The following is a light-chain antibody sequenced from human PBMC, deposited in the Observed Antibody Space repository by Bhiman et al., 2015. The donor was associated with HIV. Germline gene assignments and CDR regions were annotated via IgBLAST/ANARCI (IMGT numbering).Light chain of an antibody. CDR3: CSYAGTYTSLYV. Sequence: SALTQPASVSGSPGQSITISCIGTSSDLGGSNFVSWYRQHPGKAPELMIYDVTWRPSGVPDRFSGSKSGNTASLTVSGLQAEDEADYYCCSYAGTYTSLYVFGTGTYVTVL. CDR1: SSDLGGSNF. V-gene: IGLV2-11*01. CDR2: DVT. J-gene: IGLJ1*01.